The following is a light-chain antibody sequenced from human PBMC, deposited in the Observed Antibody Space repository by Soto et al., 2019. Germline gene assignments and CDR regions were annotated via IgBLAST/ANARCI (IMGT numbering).Light chain of an antibody. V-gene: IGKV1-9*01. CDR2: AAS. CDR3: QQLNSYPLT. Sequence: DIQLTQSPSFLSASVGDRVTITCRASQGISSYLAWYQQKPGKAPKLLIYAASTLQSGVPSRFSGSGSGTEFTLTISSLQPEDVETYDCQQLNSYPLTCGGGTKVEIK. J-gene: IGKJ4*01. CDR1: QGISSY.